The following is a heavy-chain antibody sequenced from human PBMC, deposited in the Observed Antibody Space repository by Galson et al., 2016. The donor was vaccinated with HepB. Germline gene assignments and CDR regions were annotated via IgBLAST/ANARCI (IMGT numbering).Heavy chain of an antibody. CDR1: GYTFTNYQ. D-gene: IGHD6-19*01. CDR3: ASLMYSSGPSDY. J-gene: IGHJ4*02. Sequence: SVKVSCKASGYTFTNYQITWVRRAPGEGLEWMGWINPHNANTKYAQKLQGRVAMTTDTSTSTAYMELRSLTSGDTAVYYCASLMYSSGPSDYWGQGTLVTVSS. V-gene: IGHV1-18*01. CDR2: INPHNANT.